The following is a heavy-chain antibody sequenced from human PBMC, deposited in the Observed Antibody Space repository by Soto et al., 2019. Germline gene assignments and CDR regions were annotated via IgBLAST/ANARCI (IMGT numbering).Heavy chain of an antibody. V-gene: IGHV1-8*01. CDR3: TGGPPNWGFDS. CDR2: MSPKTANT. CDR1: GYTFTSYD. J-gene: IGHJ5*01. Sequence: QVQLVQSGAEVKKPGASVKVSCKASGYTFTSYDINWVRQTAGQGLEWMGWMSPKTANTGYAQKFQGRVTMTRSTPISTAYMELSSLTSEDTAVYYCTGGPPNWGFDSWGQGTPVTVSS. D-gene: IGHD7-27*01.